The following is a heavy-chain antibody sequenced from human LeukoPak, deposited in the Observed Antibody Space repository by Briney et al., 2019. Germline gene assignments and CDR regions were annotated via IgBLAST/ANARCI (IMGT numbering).Heavy chain of an antibody. CDR3: ASGATINYYYYYMDV. D-gene: IGHD5-12*01. V-gene: IGHV1-69*05. CDR1: GGTFSSYA. Sequence: SVKVSCKASGGTFSSYAISWVRQAPGQGLEWMGRIIPIFGTANYAQKFQGRVTITTDESTSTAYMELSSLRSEDTAVYYCASGATINYYYYYMDVRGKGTTVTVSS. CDR2: IIPIFGTA. J-gene: IGHJ6*03.